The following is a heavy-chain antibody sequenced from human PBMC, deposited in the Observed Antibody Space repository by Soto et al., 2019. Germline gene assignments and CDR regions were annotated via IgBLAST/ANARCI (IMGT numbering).Heavy chain of an antibody. Sequence: GESLQISCKGSGYSFTSYWISWVRQMPGKGLEWMGRIDPSDSYTNYSPSFQGHVTISADKSISTAYLQWSSLKASDTAMYYCARHIIVVVPAAIRNGWFDQWAQGTLVTVSS. V-gene: IGHV5-10-1*01. D-gene: IGHD2-2*01. J-gene: IGHJ5*02. CDR2: IDPSDSYT. CDR1: GYSFTSYW. CDR3: ARHIIVVVPAAIRNGWFDQ.